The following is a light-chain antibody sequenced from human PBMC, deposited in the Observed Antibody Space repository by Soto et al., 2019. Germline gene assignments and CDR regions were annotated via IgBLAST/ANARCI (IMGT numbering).Light chain of an antibody. CDR2: DAS. V-gene: IGKV3-11*01. J-gene: IGKJ5*01. Sequence: EIVLTQSPVTLSLSPGERATLSCRASQSVSTYLAWYQQKPGQAPRLLIYDASNRATGIPARFSGSGSGTDFTLTISSLEPEDFAVYYCQQRTKTFGQGTRLEI. CDR1: QSVSTY. CDR3: QQRTKT.